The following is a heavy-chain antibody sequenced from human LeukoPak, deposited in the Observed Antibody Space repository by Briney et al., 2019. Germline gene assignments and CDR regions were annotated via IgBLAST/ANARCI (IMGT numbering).Heavy chain of an antibody. Sequence: GGSLRLSCAASGFTFSTYGMHWVRQAPGKGLEWVALISYDGSKKYYPDSVKGRFTISRDNSKNTLYLQMNSLRAEDTAVYYCAKGDSSGYYYYSVPFSPYGMDVWGQGTTVTVSS. CDR3: AKGDSSGYYYYSVPFSPYGMDV. D-gene: IGHD3-22*01. J-gene: IGHJ6*02. CDR2: ISYDGSKK. V-gene: IGHV3-30*18. CDR1: GFTFSTYG.